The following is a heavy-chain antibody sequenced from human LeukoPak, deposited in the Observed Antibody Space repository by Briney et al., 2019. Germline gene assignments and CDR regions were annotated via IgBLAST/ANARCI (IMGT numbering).Heavy chain of an antibody. J-gene: IGHJ6*02. CDR1: GFTFSSYA. Sequence: GGSLKLSCAASGFTFSSYAMHWVRQAPGKGLEWVAVISYDGSNKYYADSVKGRFTISRDNSKNTLYLQMNSLRAEDTAVYYCARDHGTYYDFWSGYWAPTVNYYYYYGMDVWGQGTTVTVSS. CDR2: ISYDGSNK. CDR3: ARDHGTYYDFWSGYWAPTVNYYYYYGMDV. D-gene: IGHD3-3*01. V-gene: IGHV3-30*04.